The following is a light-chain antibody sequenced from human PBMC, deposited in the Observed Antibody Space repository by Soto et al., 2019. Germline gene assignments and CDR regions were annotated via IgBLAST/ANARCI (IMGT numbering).Light chain of an antibody. CDR3: RQYNKWPIT. J-gene: IGKJ5*01. Sequence: ETLMTQSPATLSVSPGERATLSCRASQSVISHLVGSQQKPGQAPGLLIYYTSPRATGFPARFSGGGPGTEFTLPISSLQSEDSAFYYCRQYNKWPITFGQGTRLETK. V-gene: IGKV3-15*01. CDR2: YTS. CDR1: QSVISH.